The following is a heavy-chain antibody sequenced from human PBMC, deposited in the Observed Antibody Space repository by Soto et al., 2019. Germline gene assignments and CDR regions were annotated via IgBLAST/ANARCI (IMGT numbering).Heavy chain of an antibody. Sequence: QVQLVQSGAEVRQTASSVKVSCKTSGGTFSSYAISWVRQAPGQGLEWMGGTVPIVDTSTYAQKFQGRFTITADESTSTVYRELSSLRSDDTAVYYCVRVVAIPGYPDNWGQGTLVTVSS. D-gene: IGHD5-12*01. CDR3: VRVVAIPGYPDN. CDR1: GGTFSSYA. V-gene: IGHV1-69*12. CDR2: TVPIVDTS. J-gene: IGHJ4*02.